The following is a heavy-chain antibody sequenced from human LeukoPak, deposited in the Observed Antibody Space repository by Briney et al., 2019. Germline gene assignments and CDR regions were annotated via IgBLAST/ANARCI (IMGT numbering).Heavy chain of an antibody. Sequence: GGSLRLSCAASGFTLSYYWMNWVRQAPGKGLEWVANIEKDGSETYYVDSVRGRFIISRDNANNSLYLQMNSLRVDDTAVYYCARDHYGDYAWGQGALVTVSS. D-gene: IGHD4-17*01. J-gene: IGHJ5*02. V-gene: IGHV3-7*01. CDR1: GFTLSYYW. CDR3: ARDHYGDYA. CDR2: IEKDGSET.